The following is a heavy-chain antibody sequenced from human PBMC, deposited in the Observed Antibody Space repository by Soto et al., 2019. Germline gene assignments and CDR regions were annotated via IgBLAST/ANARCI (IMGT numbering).Heavy chain of an antibody. CDR1: GGSISSGGYY. CDR2: IYYSGST. CDR3: ARGSRLSSRWYDGNWFDP. D-gene: IGHD6-13*01. V-gene: IGHV4-31*03. J-gene: IGHJ5*02. Sequence: SETLSLTCTVSGGSISSGGYYWSWIRQHPGKGLEWIGYIYYSGSTYYNPSLKSRVTISVDTSKNQFSLKLSSVTAADTAVYYCARGSRLSSRWYDGNWFDPWGQGTMVNVSS.